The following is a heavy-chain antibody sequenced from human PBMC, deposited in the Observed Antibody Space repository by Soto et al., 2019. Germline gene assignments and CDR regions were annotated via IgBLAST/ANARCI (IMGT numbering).Heavy chain of an antibody. CDR1: GFTFSSYG. J-gene: IGHJ4*02. V-gene: IGHV3-30*18. D-gene: IGHD3-10*01. Sequence: QVQLVESGGGVVQPGRSLRLSCAASGFTFSSYGMHWVRQAPGKGLEWVAVISYDGSNKYYADSVKGRFTISRDNSKNTLYLQMNSLRAEDTAVYYCAKDWDDYGSGSYYSDYWGQGTLVTVSS. CDR2: ISYDGSNK. CDR3: AKDWDDYGSGSYYSDY.